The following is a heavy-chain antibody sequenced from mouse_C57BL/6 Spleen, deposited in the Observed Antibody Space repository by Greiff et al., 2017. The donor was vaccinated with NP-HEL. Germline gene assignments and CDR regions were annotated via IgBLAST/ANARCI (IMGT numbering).Heavy chain of an antibody. Sequence: EVKLMESGPGLVKPSQSLSLTCSVTGYSITSGYYWNWIRQFPGNKLEWMGYISYDGSNNYNPSLKNRISITRDTSKNQFFLKLNSVTTEDTATYYCAREWNGYDEGYAMDYWGQGTSVTVSS. CDR2: ISYDGSN. V-gene: IGHV3-6*01. CDR3: AREWNGYDEGYAMDY. J-gene: IGHJ4*01. CDR1: GYSITSGYY. D-gene: IGHD2-2*01.